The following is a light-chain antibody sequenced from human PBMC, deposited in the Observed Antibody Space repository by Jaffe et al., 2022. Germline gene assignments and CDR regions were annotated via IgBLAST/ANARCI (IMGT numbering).Light chain of an antibody. J-gene: IGKJ2*01. Sequence: EIVMTQSPATLSVSPGDRATLSCRASQSVTSNLAWYQQKPGQAPRLLIYGASTRVTGIPARFSGSGSGTEFTLTISSLQSEDFAIYYCQQYNNWPPYTFGQGTKLEIK. CDR1: QSVTSN. CDR3: QQYNNWPPYT. V-gene: IGKV3-15*01. CDR2: GAS.